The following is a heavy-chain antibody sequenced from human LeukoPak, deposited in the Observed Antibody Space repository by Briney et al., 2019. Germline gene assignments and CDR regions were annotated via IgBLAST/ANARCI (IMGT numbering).Heavy chain of an antibody. CDR1: GFTFSSYW. CDR3: ARDGSVVTLPFDY. V-gene: IGHV3-7*01. D-gene: IGHD4-23*01. CDR2: IKQDGSEK. J-gene: IGHJ4*02. Sequence: PGGSLRLSCAASGFTFSSYWMSWVRQAPGKGLEWVANIKQDGSEKYYVDSVEGRFTISRDNAKNSLYLQMNSLRAEDTAVYYCARDGSVVTLPFDYWGQGTLVTVSS.